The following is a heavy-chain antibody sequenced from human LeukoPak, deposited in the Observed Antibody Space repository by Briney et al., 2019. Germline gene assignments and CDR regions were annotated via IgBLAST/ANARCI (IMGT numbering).Heavy chain of an antibody. V-gene: IGHV3-53*04. CDR1: GFTVSSNY. J-gene: IGHJ6*02. CDR3: ARFLRSGNYYYYYGMDV. CDR2: IYSGGST. Sequence: GGSLRLSCAASGFTVSSNYMSWVRQAPGKGLGWVSVIYSGGSTYYADSVKGRFTISRHNSKNTLYLQMNSLRAEDTAVYYCARFLRSGNYYYYYGMDVWGQGTTVTVSS. D-gene: IGHD6-19*01.